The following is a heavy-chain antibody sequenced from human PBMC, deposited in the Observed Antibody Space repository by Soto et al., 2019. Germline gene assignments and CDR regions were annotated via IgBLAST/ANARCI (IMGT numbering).Heavy chain of an antibody. D-gene: IGHD5-12*01. CDR1: GFTFSSYA. V-gene: IGHV3-23*01. J-gene: IGHJ6*03. Sequence: EVQLLESGGGLVQPGGSLRLSRAASGFTFSSYAMSWVRQAPGKGLEWVSAISGSGGSTYYADSVKGRFTISRDNSKNTLYLQMNSLRAEDTAVYYCAKDRSGYSGYAQHYYYYMDVWGKGTTVTVSS. CDR2: ISGSGGST. CDR3: AKDRSGYSGYAQHYYYYMDV.